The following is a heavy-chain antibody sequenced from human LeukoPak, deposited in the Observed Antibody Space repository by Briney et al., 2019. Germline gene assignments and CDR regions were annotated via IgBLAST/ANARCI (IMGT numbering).Heavy chain of an antibody. D-gene: IGHD2-2*02. J-gene: IGHJ4*02. CDR1: GFTFSSYS. CDR3: ARAPVTYCSSTSCYTSSFDY. V-gene: IGHV3-21*01. CDR2: ISSSSSYI. Sequence: GGSLRLSCAASGFTFSSYSMNWVRQAPGKGLEWVSSISSSSSYIYYADSVKGRFTISRDNAKNSLYLQMNSLRAEDTAVYYCARAPVTYCSSTSCYTSSFDYWGQGTLVTVSS.